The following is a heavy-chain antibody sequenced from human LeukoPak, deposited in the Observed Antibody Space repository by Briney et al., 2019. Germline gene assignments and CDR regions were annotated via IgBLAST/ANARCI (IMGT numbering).Heavy chain of an antibody. V-gene: IGHV3-13*01. CDR2: IGTPGDT. J-gene: IGHJ4*02. CDR1: GFTFSNYD. Sequence: GGSLRLSCAASGFTFSNYDFHWVRHSAGKGLEWVSAIGTPGDTYYADSVKGRFTISRENAKNSFYLQMNSLTVGDTAVYYCAREAALNTAGWYWLDYWGQGTLVTVSS. CDR3: AREAALNTAGWYWLDY. D-gene: IGHD6-19*01.